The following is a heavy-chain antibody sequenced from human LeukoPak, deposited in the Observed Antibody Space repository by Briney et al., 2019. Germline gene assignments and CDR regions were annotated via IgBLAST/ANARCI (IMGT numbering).Heavy chain of an antibody. CDR2: IKQDGSEK. CDR3: ARFPGVYYYYYMDV. Sequence: GGSLRLSCAASGFTFSSYWMSWVRQAPGKGLEWVANIKQDGSEKYYVDSVKGRFTISRDNAKNSLYLQMNSLRAEDTAVYYCARFPGVYYYYYMDVWGKGTTVTVSS. J-gene: IGHJ6*03. V-gene: IGHV3-7*01. CDR1: GFTFSSYW.